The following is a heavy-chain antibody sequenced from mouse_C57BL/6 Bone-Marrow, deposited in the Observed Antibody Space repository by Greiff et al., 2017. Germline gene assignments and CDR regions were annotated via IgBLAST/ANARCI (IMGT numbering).Heavy chain of an antibody. CDR3: ARRDCHFDY. J-gene: IGHJ2*01. CDR2: IDPSDSYT. V-gene: IGHV1-69*01. D-gene: IGHD3-3*01. CDR1: GYTFTSYW. Sequence: VQLQQPGAELVMPGASVKLSCKASGYTFTSYWMHWVKQRPGQGLEWIGEIDPSDSYTTYNQKFKGKSTLTVDKSSSTAYMQLSSLTSEDSAVYYCARRDCHFDYWGQGTTLTVSS.